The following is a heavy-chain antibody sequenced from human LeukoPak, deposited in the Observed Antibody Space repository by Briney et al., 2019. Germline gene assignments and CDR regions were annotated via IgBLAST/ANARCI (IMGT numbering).Heavy chain of an antibody. CDR3: ARVVVVAATRWFDP. D-gene: IGHD2-15*01. CDR1: GGSISSGDYY. V-gene: IGHV4-30-4*01. J-gene: IGHJ5*02. CDR2: IYYSGST. Sequence: SETLSLTCAVSGGSISSGDYYWSWIRQPPGKGLEWIGYIYYSGSTYYNPSLKSRVTISVDTSKNQFSLKLSSVTAADTAVYYCARVVVVAATRWFDPWGQGTLVNVSS.